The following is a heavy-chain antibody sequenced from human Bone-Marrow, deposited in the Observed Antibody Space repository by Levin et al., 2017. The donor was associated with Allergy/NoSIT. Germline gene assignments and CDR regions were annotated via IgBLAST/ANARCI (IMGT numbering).Heavy chain of an antibody. J-gene: IGHJ2*01. CDR3: ARVTADFVWGSGVYHWYFDL. CDR1: GGSFSGYY. Sequence: PSQTLSLTCAVYGGSFSGYYWGWIRQPPGKGLEWIGEIDHSGSTNYNPSLESRVTLSVDTSKNQFSLSLSSVTASDTAVYYCARVTADFVWGSGVYHWYFDLWGRGTLVIVSS. CDR2: IDHSGST. D-gene: IGHD3-16*01. V-gene: IGHV4-34*01.